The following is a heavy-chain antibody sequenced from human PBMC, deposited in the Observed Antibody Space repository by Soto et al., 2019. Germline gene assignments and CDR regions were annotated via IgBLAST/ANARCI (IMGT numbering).Heavy chain of an antibody. Sequence: QVQLQESGPGLVKPSETLSLSCTVSGGSISSSSYYWGWIRQPPGQGLEWSGSICYSGSTYYNPSPKSRVTISVHTDKNQFSLKLSSVTAADTAVYSCARHQPRSGYYPWGQGTLVTVSS. CDR1: GGSISSSSYY. V-gene: IGHV4-39*01. D-gene: IGHD3-3*01. J-gene: IGHJ5*02. CDR3: ARHQPRSGYYP. CDR2: ICYSGST.